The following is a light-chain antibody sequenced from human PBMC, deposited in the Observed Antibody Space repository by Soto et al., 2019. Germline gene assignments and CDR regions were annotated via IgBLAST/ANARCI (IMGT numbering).Light chain of an antibody. Sequence: EIVMTQSPATLSVSPGERATLSCRASQSVSSNLAWYQQKPGQAPRLLIYGASTRATGIPARFSGSGSGTEFTLTISILQSEDFAVYYCQQYNKWPTFGQGTKVEIK. CDR3: QQYNKWPT. CDR1: QSVSSN. J-gene: IGKJ1*01. CDR2: GAS. V-gene: IGKV3-15*01.